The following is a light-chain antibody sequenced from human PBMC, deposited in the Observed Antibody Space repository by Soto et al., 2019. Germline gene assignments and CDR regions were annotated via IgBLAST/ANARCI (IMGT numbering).Light chain of an antibody. J-gene: IGLJ1*01. V-gene: IGLV2-11*01. CDR2: DVS. Sequence: QSALTQPRSVSGSPGQSVTISCTGTSSDVGGYNYVSWYRQHPGKAPKLMIYDVSKRPSGVPDRFSGSKSGNTASLTISGLQAEDEADYYCCSYAGSSYVFGAGTKVT. CDR3: CSYAGSSYV. CDR1: SSDVGGYNY.